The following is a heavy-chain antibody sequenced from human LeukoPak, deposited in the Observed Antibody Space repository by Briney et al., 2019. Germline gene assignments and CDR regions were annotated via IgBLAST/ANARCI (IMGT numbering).Heavy chain of an antibody. CDR2: ISGSGGNT. CDR1: GFTFSSYA. Sequence: GGSLRLSCAASGFTFSSYAMSWVRQPPGKGLNWVSSISGSGGNTFYADSVKGRFTISRDNSKNTLYLQMNSLRAEDTAVYYCAKGALYYYDSSGYYHDYWGQGTLVTVSS. D-gene: IGHD3-22*01. J-gene: IGHJ4*02. CDR3: AKGALYYYDSSGYYHDY. V-gene: IGHV3-23*01.